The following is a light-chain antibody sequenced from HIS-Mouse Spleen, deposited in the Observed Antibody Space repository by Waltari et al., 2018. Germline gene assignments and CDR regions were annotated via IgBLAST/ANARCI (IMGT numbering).Light chain of an antibody. V-gene: IGLV3-21*03. CDR1: NIGSKS. CDR2: EDS. CDR3: QVWDSSSDHRV. Sequence: SYVLTQPPSVSVAPGKTARITCGGNNIGSKSVHWYQQKPGQAPVLVVYEDSDRPSGIPEGFAGSNSGNTATLTISGVEAGDEADYYCQVWDSSSDHRVFGGGTKLTVL. J-gene: IGLJ3*02.